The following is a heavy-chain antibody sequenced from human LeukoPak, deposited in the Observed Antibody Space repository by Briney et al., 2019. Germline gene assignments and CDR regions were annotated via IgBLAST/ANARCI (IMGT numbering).Heavy chain of an antibody. CDR2: IYYSGTT. CDR3: ARGVYIAAAQYGY. Sequence: SETLSLTCTVSGGSISSYYWSWLRQPPGKGLEWIGYIYYSGTTNYHPSLKSRVTISVNTSKNQFSLKLSSVTAADTAVYYCARGVYIAAAQYGYWGQGTLVTVSS. J-gene: IGHJ4*02. CDR1: GGSISSYY. D-gene: IGHD6-13*01. V-gene: IGHV4-59*12.